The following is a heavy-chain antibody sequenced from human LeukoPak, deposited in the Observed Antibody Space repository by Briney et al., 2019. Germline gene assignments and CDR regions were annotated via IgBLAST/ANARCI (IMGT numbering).Heavy chain of an antibody. V-gene: IGHV4-59*12. CDR1: GGSMNTYY. CDR2: IYSSGST. J-gene: IGHJ4*02. D-gene: IGHD1-26*01. CDR3: ARDLGGIYFDY. Sequence: SETLSLTCTVSGGSMNTYYWSWIRQPPGKGLEWIGYIYSSGSTNYNPSLESRVTISVDTPGNQFSLKLSSVTAADTAVYYCARDLGGIYFDYWGQGTLVTVSS.